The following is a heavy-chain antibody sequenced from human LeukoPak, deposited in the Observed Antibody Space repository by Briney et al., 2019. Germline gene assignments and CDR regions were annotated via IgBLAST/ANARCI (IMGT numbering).Heavy chain of an antibody. Sequence: ASVTVSCKASGYTFTGYYMHWVRQAPGQGLEWMGWINPNSGGTNYAQKFQGRVTMTSDTSISTVYMELSSLRSDDTAVYYCAKGRLSGSYNRFDYWGLGTLVTVSS. CDR1: GYTFTGYY. D-gene: IGHD1-26*01. CDR2: INPNSGGT. J-gene: IGHJ4*02. V-gene: IGHV1-2*02. CDR3: AKGRLSGSYNRFDY.